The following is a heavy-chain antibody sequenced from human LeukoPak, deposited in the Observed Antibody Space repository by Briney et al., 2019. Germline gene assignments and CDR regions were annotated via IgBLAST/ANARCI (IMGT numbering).Heavy chain of an antibody. Sequence: ASVKVSCKASGYTFTSYDINWVRQATGQGLEWMGWMNPNSGNRGYAQKFQGRVTMTRDTSISTAYMELSSLRSEDTAVYYCARAQAKYDAFDIWGQGTMVTVSS. J-gene: IGHJ3*02. CDR1: GYTFTSYD. V-gene: IGHV1-8*01. CDR3: ARAQAKYDAFDI. CDR2: MNPNSGNR.